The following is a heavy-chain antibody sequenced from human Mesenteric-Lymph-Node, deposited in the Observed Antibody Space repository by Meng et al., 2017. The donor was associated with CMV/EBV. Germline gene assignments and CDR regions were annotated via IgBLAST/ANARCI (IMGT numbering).Heavy chain of an antibody. J-gene: IGHJ4*02. Sequence: GESLKISCAAFGFTFSDSAMAWVRQAPGKGLEWVSSFSGAAGSTYYADSVKGRVTISRDNAKNSLYLQMNSLRAEDTAVYYCAAWGGGRNYWGQGTLVTVSS. CDR1: GFTFSDSA. D-gene: IGHD7-27*01. CDR3: AAWGGGRNY. CDR2: FSGAAGST. V-gene: IGHV3-23*01.